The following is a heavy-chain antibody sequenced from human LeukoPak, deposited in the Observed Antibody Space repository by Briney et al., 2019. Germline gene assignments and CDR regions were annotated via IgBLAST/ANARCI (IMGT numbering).Heavy chain of an antibody. Sequence: GSLRLSCAASGFTFSSYSMNWVRQAPGKGLEWIGSIYYSGSTYYNPSLKSRVTISVDTSKNQFSLKLSSATAADTAVYYCARLRYSSSWYYFDYWGQGTLVTVSS. V-gene: IGHV4-39*01. CDR2: IYYSGST. D-gene: IGHD6-13*01. CDR1: GFTFSSYSMN. CDR3: ARLRYSSSWYYFDY. J-gene: IGHJ4*02.